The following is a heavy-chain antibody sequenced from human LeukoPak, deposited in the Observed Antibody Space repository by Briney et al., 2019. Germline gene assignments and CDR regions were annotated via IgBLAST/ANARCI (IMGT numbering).Heavy chain of an antibody. D-gene: IGHD3-3*01. J-gene: IGHJ4*02. V-gene: IGHV3-53*01. Sequence: GGSLRLSCAASGFTVSSNYMSWVRQAPGKGLEWVSVIYSGGSTYYADSVKGRFTISRDNSKNTLYLQMNSLRAEDTAVYYCARGTYYDFWSGYVDYWGQGTLVTVSS. CDR3: ARGTYYDFWSGYVDY. CDR1: GFTVSSNY. CDR2: IYSGGST.